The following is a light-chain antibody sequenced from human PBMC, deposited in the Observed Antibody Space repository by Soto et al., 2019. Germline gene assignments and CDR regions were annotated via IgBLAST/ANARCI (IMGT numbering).Light chain of an antibody. Sequence: VLPQSPDPLSLPPGARATLSCRAGQSISGTFVNWYQQKPGQAPRLLIYGASNWATGTPDRFSGSGSGTDVSIGISRLEPEDMAVYVCQQYGRSPVTFGPGTKVDSK. CDR3: QQYGRSPVT. V-gene: IGKV3-20*01. CDR1: QSISGTF. CDR2: GAS. J-gene: IGKJ3*01.